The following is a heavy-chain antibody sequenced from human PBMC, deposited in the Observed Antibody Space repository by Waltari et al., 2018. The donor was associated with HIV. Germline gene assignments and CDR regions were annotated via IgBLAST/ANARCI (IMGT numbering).Heavy chain of an antibody. D-gene: IGHD5-12*01. J-gene: IGHJ3*01. Sequence: EVQVVESGGGLVKPGGSLRVSCASFQLTFWAVRMTWVRQAPGKGLEWVGRIKSKRDGGATDYAASVKGRFVISRDDSQNTLYLQMSGLRTEDTAMYYCTTGGYPTEAFDVWGQGTMVTVSP. V-gene: IGHV3-15*01. CDR2: IKSKRDGGAT. CDR3: TTGGYPTEAFDV. CDR1: QLTFWAVR.